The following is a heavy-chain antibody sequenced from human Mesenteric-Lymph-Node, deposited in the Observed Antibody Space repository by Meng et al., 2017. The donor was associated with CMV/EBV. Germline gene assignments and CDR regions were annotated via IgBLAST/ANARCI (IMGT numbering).Heavy chain of an antibody. CDR3: ARDLGGHFDY. V-gene: IGHV1-3*01. D-gene: IGHD3-16*01. J-gene: IGHJ4*02. CDR2: INAGNGNT. CDR1: GYTFTSYA. Sequence: KVSCKASGYTFTSYAMHWVRQAPGQRLEWMGWINAGNGNTKYSQKFQGRVTITRDTSATTAYMELSSLRSEDTAIYYCARDLGGHFDYWGQGTLVTVSS.